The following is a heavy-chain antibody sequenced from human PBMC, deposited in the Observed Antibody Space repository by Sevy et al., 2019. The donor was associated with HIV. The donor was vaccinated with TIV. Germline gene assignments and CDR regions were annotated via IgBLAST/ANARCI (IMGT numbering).Heavy chain of an antibody. CDR1: GDSVSGNNAA. V-gene: IGHV6-1*01. D-gene: IGHD1-20*01. CDR3: ARDGLTYGGMDV. Sequence: SQTLSLTCAISGDSVSGNNAAWNWIRQSPSRGLEWLGRTFYRSNWYNDYAVSVKGRITINPDTSKNQLSLQLTSVTPEDTAVYYCARDGLTYGGMDVWGQGTTVTVSS. J-gene: IGHJ6*02. CDR2: TFYRSNWYN.